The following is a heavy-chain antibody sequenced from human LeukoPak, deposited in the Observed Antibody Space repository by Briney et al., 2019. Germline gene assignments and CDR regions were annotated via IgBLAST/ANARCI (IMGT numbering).Heavy chain of an antibody. D-gene: IGHD3-22*01. V-gene: IGHV4-34*01. J-gene: IGHJ1*01. CDR1: GGSFSGYY. CDR2: INHSGST. CDR3: AREGTYYYDSSGYPSAEYFQH. Sequence: SETLSLTCAVYGGSFSGYYWSWIRQPPGKGLEWIGEINHSGSTNYNPSLKSRVTISVDTSKNQFSLKLSSVTAADTAVYYCAREGTYYYDSSGYPSAEYFQHWGQGTLVTVSS.